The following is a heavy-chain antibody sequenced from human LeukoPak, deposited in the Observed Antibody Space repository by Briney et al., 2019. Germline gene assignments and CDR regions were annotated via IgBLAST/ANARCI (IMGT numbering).Heavy chain of an antibody. CDR1: GFTFSSYS. V-gene: IGHV3-21*01. Sequence: GGSLRLSCAASGFTFSSYSMNWVRQAPGKGLEWVASITSSGTAKYYANSVKGRFTISRDNAKNSVSLQMNSLKAEDTAVYYCARHQRYFDCWGQGTLVAVSS. D-gene: IGHD2-2*01. CDR2: ITSSGTAK. CDR3: ARHQRYFDC. J-gene: IGHJ4*02.